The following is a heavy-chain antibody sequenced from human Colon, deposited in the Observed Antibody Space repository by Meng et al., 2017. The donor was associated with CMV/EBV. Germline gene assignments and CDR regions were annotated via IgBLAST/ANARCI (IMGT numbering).Heavy chain of an antibody. D-gene: IGHD1-26*01. V-gene: IGHV3-7*01. CDR3: AGDWPDTIGTYALY. CDR1: GSTINNYW. Sequence: GGSLRPSCVASGSTINNYWMSWVRQVPGKVLEWVANIKGDGSEQKYVDSVRGRFTISRDNAKNSVYLQMDNLRVEDTAVYFCAGDWPDTIGTYALYWGQGILVTVSS. CDR2: IKGDGSEQ. J-gene: IGHJ4*02.